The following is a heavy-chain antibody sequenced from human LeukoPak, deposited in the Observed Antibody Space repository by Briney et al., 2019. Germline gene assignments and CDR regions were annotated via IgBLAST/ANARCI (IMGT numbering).Heavy chain of an antibody. V-gene: IGHV3-74*01. CDR3: TRDFDQPSGN. J-gene: IGHJ4*02. CDR2: LNSDGSHT. D-gene: IGHD3-9*01. Sequence: GGSLRLSCAASGFTFSNYWMHWVRQAPGKGLMWVSRLNSDGSHTGYADSVKGRFTISRDNAKNTLYLQMNSLRAEDTAVYYCTRDFDQPSGNWGQGTLVTVSS. CDR1: GFTFSNYW.